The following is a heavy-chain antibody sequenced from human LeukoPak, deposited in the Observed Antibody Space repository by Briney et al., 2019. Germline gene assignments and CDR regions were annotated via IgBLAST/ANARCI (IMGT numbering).Heavy chain of an antibody. V-gene: IGHV1-69*04. CDR1: GGTFSSYA. CDR3: ARDKTEQWLVQRAWFDP. Sequence: SVRVSCKASGGTFSSYAISWVRQAPGQGLEWMGRIIPILGIANYAQKFQGRVTITADKSTSTAYMELSSLRSEDTAVYYCARDKTEQWLVQRAWFDPWGQGTLVTVSS. D-gene: IGHD6-19*01. J-gene: IGHJ5*02. CDR2: IIPILGIA.